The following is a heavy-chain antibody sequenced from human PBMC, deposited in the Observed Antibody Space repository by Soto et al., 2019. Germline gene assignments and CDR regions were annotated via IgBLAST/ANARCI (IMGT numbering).Heavy chain of an antibody. CDR2: INDSGNI. D-gene: IGHD3-10*01. J-gene: IGHJ6*03. CDR3: ARGLILWFGELSRRGGYYYYMDV. Sequence: QVQLQQWGAGLLKPSETLSLTCAVYGGSFSGYQWSWIRQTPGTGLEWNGEINDSGNINYNPSLKSRVTILLDTPKKQISLKLSSVTAADSAVYYCARGLILWFGELSRRGGYYYYMDVWGKGNTVTVSS. CDR1: GGSFSGYQ. V-gene: IGHV4-34*01.